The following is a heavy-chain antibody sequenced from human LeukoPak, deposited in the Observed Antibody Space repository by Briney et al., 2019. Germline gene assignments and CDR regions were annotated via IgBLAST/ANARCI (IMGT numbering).Heavy chain of an antibody. J-gene: IGHJ4*02. CDR1: GASVGSAGYY. V-gene: IGHV4-61*08. CDR3: ARTQSQSGSYRYYFGY. Sequence: SETLSLTCTVSGASVGSAGYYWSWIRQPPGGGLEWIGYIYYISNTNYNPSLKSRVTMPVDPSKNQFSLKLNSVTAADTAVYYCARTQSQSGSYRYYFGYWGQGTLVTVSS. D-gene: IGHD1-26*01. CDR2: IYYISNT.